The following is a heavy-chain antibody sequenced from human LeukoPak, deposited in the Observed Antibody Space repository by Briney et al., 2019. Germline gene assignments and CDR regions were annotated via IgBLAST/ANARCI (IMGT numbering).Heavy chain of an antibody. J-gene: IGHJ5*01. Sequence: APVKDDCKAFGYTFTDYYLHWLRQDPGQGLEWVGWINPNSAGTEYAQEFQGRVTMTRDTSNSTAYMELSRLRPDDTAVYYCARAAWSATSKFDSWGHGTRCTVSS. CDR1: GYTFTDYY. V-gene: IGHV1-2*02. CDR3: ARAAWSATSKFDS. CDR2: INPNSAGT. D-gene: IGHD6-13*01.